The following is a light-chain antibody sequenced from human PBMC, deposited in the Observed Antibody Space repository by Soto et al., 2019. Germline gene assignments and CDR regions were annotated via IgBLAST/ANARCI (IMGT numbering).Light chain of an antibody. CDR3: QSYDSSLSPVV. CDR2: GNS. J-gene: IGLJ2*01. CDR1: SSNIGAGYD. Sequence: QSVLTQPPSVSRAPGQRVTISCTGSSSNIGAGYDVHWYQQLPGTAPKLLIYGNSNRPSGVPDRFSGSKSGTSASLAITGLQAEDEADYYCQSYDSSLSPVVFGGGTKLTVL. V-gene: IGLV1-40*01.